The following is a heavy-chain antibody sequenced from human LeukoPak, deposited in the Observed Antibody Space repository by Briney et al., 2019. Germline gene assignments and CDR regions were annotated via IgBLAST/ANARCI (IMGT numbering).Heavy chain of an antibody. Sequence: PGGSLRLSCAASGSTFSNYAMSWVRQAPGKGLEWASATSGSGGNTYYADSVKGRFIISRDNSKNTLYLQMNSLRAEDTAVYYCAVGRLRLGDQYYFDYWGQGTLVTVSS. J-gene: IGHJ4*02. CDR1: GSTFSNYA. CDR2: TSGSGGNT. CDR3: AVGRLRLGDQYYFDY. V-gene: IGHV3-23*01. D-gene: IGHD3-16*01.